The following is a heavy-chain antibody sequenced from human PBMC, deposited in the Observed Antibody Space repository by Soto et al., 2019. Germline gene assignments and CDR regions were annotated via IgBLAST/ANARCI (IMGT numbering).Heavy chain of an antibody. V-gene: IGHV6-1*01. J-gene: IGHJ4*02. CDR2: TYYRSKWYN. CDR1: GWTDCSNRAA. Sequence: SQTLSLSCAISGWTDCSNRAAWNWVRQSPSRGLEWMGRTYYRSKWYNDYAVSVKSRIPVNPDTSKNQFSLQLNSVTPEDSAVYFCARAILAGSDWFGMSDSWGKGTLVTVSS. D-gene: IGHD6-19*01. CDR3: ARAILAGSDWFGMSDS.